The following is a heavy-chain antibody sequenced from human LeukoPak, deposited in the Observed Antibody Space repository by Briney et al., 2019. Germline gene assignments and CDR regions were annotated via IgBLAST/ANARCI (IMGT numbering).Heavy chain of an antibody. CDR2: ISGSGYST. CDR3: ARYYYDSSGYYDAAPLDS. V-gene: IGHV3-23*01. Sequence: GGSLRLSCAASGFTFSTYAMSWVRQAPGKGLEWVSSISGSGYSTYYADSVEGRFTISRDNFKSTLFLQMISLRAEDTAVYSCARYYYDSSGYYDAAPLDSWGQGTLVTVFS. CDR1: GFTFSTYA. D-gene: IGHD3-22*01. J-gene: IGHJ5*01.